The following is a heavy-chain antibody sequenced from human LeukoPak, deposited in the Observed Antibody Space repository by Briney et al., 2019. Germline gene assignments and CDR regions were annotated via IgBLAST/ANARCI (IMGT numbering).Heavy chain of an antibody. Sequence: GGSLRLSCAASGFTFSSYAMHWVRQAPGKGLEWVAVVSYDGSNKYYADSVKGRFTISRDNSKNTLYLQMSSLRAEDTAVYYCARDSGQPSNYYYGMDVWGQGTTVTVSS. CDR1: GFTFSSYA. V-gene: IGHV3-30-3*01. D-gene: IGHD4-11*01. J-gene: IGHJ6*02. CDR3: ARDSGQPSNYYYGMDV. CDR2: VSYDGSNK.